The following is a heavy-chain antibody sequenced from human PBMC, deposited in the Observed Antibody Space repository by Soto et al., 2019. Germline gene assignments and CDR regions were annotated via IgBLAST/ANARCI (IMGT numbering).Heavy chain of an antibody. D-gene: IGHD3-10*01. CDR3: ARGGSGRPYDY. J-gene: IGHJ4*02. CDR2: IYHSGST. V-gene: IGHV4-30-2*01. Sequence: SETLSLTCAVSGGSISSGGYSWSWIRQPPGKGLEWIGYIYHSGSTYYNPSLKSRVTISVDRSKNQFSLKLSSVTAADTAVYYCARGGSGRPYDYWGQGTLVTVSS. CDR1: GGSISSGGYS.